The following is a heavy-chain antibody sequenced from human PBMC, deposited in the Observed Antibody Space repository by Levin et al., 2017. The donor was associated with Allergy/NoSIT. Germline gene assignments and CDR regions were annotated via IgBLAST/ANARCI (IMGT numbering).Heavy chain of an antibody. CDR2: IYYSGST. J-gene: IGHJ4*02. CDR3: ARGSDDYVYFDY. V-gene: IGHV4-59*01. D-gene: IGHD4-17*01. CDR1: GGSISSYY. Sequence: SETLSLTCTVSGGSISSYYWSWIRQPPGKGLEWIGYIYYSGSTHYNPSLKSRVTISVDTSKNQFSLKLSSVPAADTAVYYCARGSDDYVYFDYWGQGTLVTVSS.